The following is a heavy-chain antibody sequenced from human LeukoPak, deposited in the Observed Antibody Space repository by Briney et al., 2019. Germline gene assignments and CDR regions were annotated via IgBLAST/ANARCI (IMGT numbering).Heavy chain of an antibody. CDR3: AKEYSGSYYGYY. J-gene: IGHJ4*02. V-gene: IGHV3-30*02. CDR1: TFTFSDYG. CDR2: IRYDGTKT. Sequence: GGSLRLSCIGSTFTFSDYGMHWVRQAPCKGLEWVAFIRYDGTKTYYADSAKGRFTISRDNSKNALYLQMNSLRAEDTAVYYCAKEYSGSYYGYYWGQGTLVTVSS. D-gene: IGHD1-26*01.